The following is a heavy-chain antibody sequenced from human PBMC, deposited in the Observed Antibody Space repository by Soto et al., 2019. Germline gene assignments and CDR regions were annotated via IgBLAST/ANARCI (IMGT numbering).Heavy chain of an antibody. CDR3: ARVSLRGFYYYYGMDV. Sequence: ETLSLTCTVSGGSISSYYWSWIRQPPGKGLEWIGYIYYSGSTNYNPSLKSRVTISVDTSKNQFSLKLSSVTAADTAVYYCARVSLRGFYYYYGMDVSGQGTTVAVSS. CDR2: IYYSGST. CDR1: GGSISSYY. V-gene: IGHV4-59*12. D-gene: IGHD4-17*01. J-gene: IGHJ6*02.